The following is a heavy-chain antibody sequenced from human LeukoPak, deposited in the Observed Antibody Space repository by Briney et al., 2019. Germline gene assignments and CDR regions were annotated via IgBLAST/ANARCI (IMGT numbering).Heavy chain of an antibody. Sequence: GGSLRLSCAASRFTFRRYNMSSVRQAPGKGLEWVSSITSGSSYIYYADSVKGRFTISRDNAKNSLYLQMNSLRAEDTAVYYCARDPYSGSYGNYYYYFMDVWGKGTTVTISS. V-gene: IGHV3-21*01. J-gene: IGHJ6*03. D-gene: IGHD1-26*01. CDR1: RFTFRRYN. CDR2: ITSGSSYI. CDR3: ARDPYSGSYGNYYYYFMDV.